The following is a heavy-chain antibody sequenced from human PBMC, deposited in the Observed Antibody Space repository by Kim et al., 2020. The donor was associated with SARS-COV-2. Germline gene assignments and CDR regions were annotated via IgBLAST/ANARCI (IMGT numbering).Heavy chain of an antibody. CDR1: GFTFSSYD. CDR3: ARAVAGPSYYYYGMDV. V-gene: IGHV3-13*01. J-gene: IGHJ6*02. D-gene: IGHD6-19*01. Sequence: GGSLRLSCAASGFTFSSYDMHWVRQATGKGLEWVSAIGTAGDTYYPGSVKGRFTISRENAKNSLYLQMNSLRAGDTAVYYCARAVAGPSYYYYGMDVWGQGTTVTVSS. CDR2: IGTAGDT.